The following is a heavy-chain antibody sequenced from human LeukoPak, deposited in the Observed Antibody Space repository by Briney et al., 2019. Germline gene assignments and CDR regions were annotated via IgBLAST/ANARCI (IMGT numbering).Heavy chain of an antibody. CDR1: GFTFSSYA. D-gene: IGHD5-18*01. CDR3: ARRPPDRYGPFDY. Sequence: GGALRLSCAASGFTFSSYARHWVRQAPGKGLEGVAVTSYDGSNKYYADSVKGRFTISRDDSKNTLYLQMNSLRAEDTAVYYCARRPPDRYGPFDYWGQGTLVTVSS. J-gene: IGHJ4*02. V-gene: IGHV3-30*04. CDR2: TSYDGSNK.